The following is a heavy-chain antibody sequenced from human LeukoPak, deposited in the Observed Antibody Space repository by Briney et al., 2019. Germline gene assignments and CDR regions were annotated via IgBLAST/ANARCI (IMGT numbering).Heavy chain of an antibody. CDR2: ISISSTYI. V-gene: IGHV3-21*01. D-gene: IGHD6-13*01. CDR1: GFTFSRYS. CDR3: ARYPDSSSWYYFDL. Sequence: GGSLRLSCAASGFTFSRYSMNWVRHAPGKGLELVSSISISSTYIYYADSVKGRFTVSRDSAKNSLYLQMNSLRAEDTAVYYCARYPDSSSWYYFDLWGQGTLVTVSS. J-gene: IGHJ4*02.